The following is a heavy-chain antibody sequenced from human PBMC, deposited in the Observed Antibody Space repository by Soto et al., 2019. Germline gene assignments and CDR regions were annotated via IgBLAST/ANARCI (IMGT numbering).Heavy chain of an antibody. V-gene: IGHV1-18*01. CDR2: ISAYNGNT. CDR1: GYTFTSYG. D-gene: IGHD6-13*01. J-gene: IGHJ5*02. CDR3: ARDKKYSSSWYWFDP. Sequence: VASVKVSCKASGYTFTSYGISWVRQAPGQGLEWMGWISAYNGNTNYAQKLQGRVTMTTDTSTSTAYMELRSLRSDDTAVYYCARDKKYSSSWYWFDPWGQGTLVTVSS.